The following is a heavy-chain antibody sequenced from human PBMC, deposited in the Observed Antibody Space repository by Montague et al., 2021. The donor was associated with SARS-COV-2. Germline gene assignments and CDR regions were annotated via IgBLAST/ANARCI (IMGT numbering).Heavy chain of an antibody. CDR3: VREMLIRGLRHGMDV. CDR1: GGSINSYS. V-gene: IGHV4-59*01. CDR2: FHYSGRS. D-gene: IGHD3-10*01. Sequence: SETLSLTCNVSGGSINSYSWSWIRQPPGKGLEWIANFHYSGRSDHNPSLESRVTISVDMSQSQVSLKLTAVTAAETAVYYCVREMLIRGLRHGMDVWGQGTTVIVSS. J-gene: IGHJ6*02.